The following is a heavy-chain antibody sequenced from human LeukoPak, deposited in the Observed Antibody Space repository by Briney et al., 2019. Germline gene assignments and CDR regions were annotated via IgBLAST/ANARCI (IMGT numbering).Heavy chain of an antibody. CDR1: GITFSSYV. J-gene: IGHJ4*02. Sequence: GGSLRLSCVASGITFSSYVMTWVRQAPGKGLEWVANIKQDGSKKSYVDSVKGRFTISRDNAKNSLYLQMNSLRAEDTAIYYCTRVGYIDEGIDYWGQGTQVTVSS. D-gene: IGHD5-24*01. V-gene: IGHV3-7*04. CDR3: TRVGYIDEGIDY. CDR2: IKQDGSKK.